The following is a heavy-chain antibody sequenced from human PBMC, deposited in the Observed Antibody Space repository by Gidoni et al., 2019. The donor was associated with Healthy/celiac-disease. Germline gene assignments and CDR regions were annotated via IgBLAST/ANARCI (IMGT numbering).Heavy chain of an antibody. CDR2: IYYSGST. Sequence: QLQLQESGPGLVKPSETLSLTCTVSGGSISSSRYYWGWIRQPPGKGLEWIGSIYYSGSTYYNPSLKSRVTISVDTSKNQFSLKLSSVTAADTAVYYCARLLRSGGSSNPRFDPWGQGTLVTVSS. D-gene: IGHD2-15*01. J-gene: IGHJ5*02. CDR3: ARLLRSGGSSNPRFDP. V-gene: IGHV4-39*01. CDR1: GGSISSSRYY.